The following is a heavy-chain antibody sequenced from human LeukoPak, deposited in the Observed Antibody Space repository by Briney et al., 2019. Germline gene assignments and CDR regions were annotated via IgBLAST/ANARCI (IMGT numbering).Heavy chain of an antibody. CDR2: INHSGST. D-gene: IGHD1-20*01. CDR3: ARAQIPGTYVNWFDP. V-gene: IGHV4-34*01. Sequence: SETLSLTCAVYGGSFSGYYWSWIRQPPGKGLEWIGEINHSGSTNYNPSLKSRVTISVDTSKNQFSLKLSSVTAADTAVYYCARAQIPGTYVNWFDPWGQGTLVTVSS. CDR1: GGSFSGYY. J-gene: IGHJ5*02.